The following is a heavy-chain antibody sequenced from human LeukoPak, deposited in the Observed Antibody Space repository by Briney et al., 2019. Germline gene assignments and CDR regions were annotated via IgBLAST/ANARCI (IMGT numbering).Heavy chain of an antibody. CDR3: ARGHDYGDYGPYYFDY. CDR1: GGSFSGYY. V-gene: IGHV4-34*01. J-gene: IGHJ4*02. CDR2: INHSGST. Sequence: KTSETLSLTCAVYGGSFSGYYWSWIRQPPGKGLEWIGEINHSGSTNYNPSLKSRVTISVDTSKNQFSLKLSSVTAADTAVYYCARGHDYGDYGPYYFDYWGQGTLVTVSS. D-gene: IGHD4-17*01.